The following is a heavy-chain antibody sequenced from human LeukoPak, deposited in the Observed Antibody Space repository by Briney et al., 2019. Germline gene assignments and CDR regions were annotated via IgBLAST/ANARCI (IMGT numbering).Heavy chain of an antibody. J-gene: IGHJ4*02. CDR1: GYTFTGYY. CDR3: ARAPVGY. Sequence: VASVKVSCKASGYTFTGYYMHWVRQAPGQGLEWMGWISVYNGNTNYAQKFQGRVTMTTDTSTSTAYMELRSLRSDDTAVYYCARAPVGYWGQGTLVTVSS. V-gene: IGHV1-18*04. CDR2: ISVYNGNT.